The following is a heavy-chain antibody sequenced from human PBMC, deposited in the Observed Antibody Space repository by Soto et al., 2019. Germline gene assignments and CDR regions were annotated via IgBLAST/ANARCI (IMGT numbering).Heavy chain of an antibody. D-gene: IGHD3-10*01. J-gene: IGHJ3*02. CDR2: ISAYNGNT. Sequence: QVQLVQSGAEVKKPGASVKVSCKASGYTFTSYGISWVRQAPGQGLEWMGWISAYNGNTNYAQKLQGRVTMTTDTATSTAYVERRSLISDATAVYYGAIPSGVGEEACDIWGQGTMVTVSS. CDR3: AIPSGVGEEACDI. CDR1: GYTFTSYG. V-gene: IGHV1-18*01.